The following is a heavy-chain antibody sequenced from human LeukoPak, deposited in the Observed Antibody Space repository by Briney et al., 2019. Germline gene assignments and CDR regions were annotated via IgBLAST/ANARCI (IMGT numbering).Heavy chain of an antibody. CDR1: GITFNNYA. V-gene: IGHV3-23*01. J-gene: IGHJ4*02. CDR2: ISGSGGVT. Sequence: GGSLRLYCAASGITFNNYAMSWVRQAPGKGLEWVSDISGSGGVTHYADSVKGRFTISRDNSKNTLYLQMNSLRAEDTAVYYCAKSVGWAKYYFDYWGQGTLVTVSS. CDR3: AKSVGWAKYYFDY. D-gene: IGHD6-19*01.